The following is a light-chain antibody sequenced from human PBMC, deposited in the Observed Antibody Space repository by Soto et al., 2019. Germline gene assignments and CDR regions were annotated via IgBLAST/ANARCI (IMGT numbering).Light chain of an antibody. V-gene: IGKV1-5*03. J-gene: IGKJ4*02. CDR1: QSISSW. CDR3: QQYNSYPLT. CDR2: KTS. Sequence: DIQMTQSPSTLSASVGDRVTITCRASQSISSWLAWYQQKPGKASKLLIYKTSSLESGVPSRFSGSGSGTEFTLTISSLQPDDFATDYCQQYNSYPLTYGGGTKVEIK.